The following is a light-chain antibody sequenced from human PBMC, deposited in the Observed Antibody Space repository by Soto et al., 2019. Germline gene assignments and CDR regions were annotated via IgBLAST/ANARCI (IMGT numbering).Light chain of an antibody. J-gene: IGKJ5*01. V-gene: IGKV4-1*01. CDR2: WAS. CDR1: QTILYSSNNRNY. CDR3: QQSYSTPVT. Sequence: DIVMTQSPDSLAVSLGERATINCKSSQTILYSSNNRNYLAWYQLKPGQPPKLLIYWASTRESGVPDRFSGSGSGTEFTLTISSLQPEDFATYYCQQSYSTPVTFGQGTRLEI.